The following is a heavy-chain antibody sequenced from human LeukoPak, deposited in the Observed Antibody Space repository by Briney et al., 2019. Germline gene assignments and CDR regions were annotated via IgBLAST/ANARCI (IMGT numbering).Heavy chain of an antibody. CDR2: INGGGDST. V-gene: IGHV3-23*01. D-gene: IGHD4-17*01. J-gene: IGHJ6*02. Sequence: SGGSLRLSCAASGFTFSSYAMSWVRQAPGKGLEWVSGINGGGDSTYYVDSVKGRFTISRDNSENTLYLQMNSLRAEDTAVYYCARDQSVTNYYYGMDVWGQGTTVTVSS. CDR3: ARDQSVTNYYYGMDV. CDR1: GFTFSSYA.